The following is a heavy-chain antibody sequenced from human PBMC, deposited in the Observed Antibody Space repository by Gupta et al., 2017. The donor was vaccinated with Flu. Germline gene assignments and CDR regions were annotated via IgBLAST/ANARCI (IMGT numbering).Heavy chain of an antibody. CDR3: ARDSSGYSSSWYRRKDYYYGMDV. D-gene: IGHD6-13*01. Sequence: EVQLVESGGGLVKPGGSLRLSCAASGFTFSSYSMNWVRQAPGKGLEWVSSISSSSSYIYYADSVKGRFTISRDNAKNSLYLQMNSLRAEDTAVYYCARDSSGYSSSWYRRKDYYYGMDVWGQGTTVTVSS. CDR2: ISSSSSYI. V-gene: IGHV3-21*01. CDR1: GFTFSSYS. J-gene: IGHJ6*02.